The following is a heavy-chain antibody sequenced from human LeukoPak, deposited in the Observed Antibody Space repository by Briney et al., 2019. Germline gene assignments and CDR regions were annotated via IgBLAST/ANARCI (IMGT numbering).Heavy chain of an antibody. V-gene: IGHV3-64*01. D-gene: IGHD5-18*01. J-gene: IGHJ5*02. CDR1: GFTFSSYA. Sequence: GGSLRPSCAASGFTFSSYAMHWVRQAPGKGLEYVSAISSNGGSTYYANSVKGRFTISRDNSKNTLYLQMGSLRAEDMAVYYCARDSVGYSYGENWFDPWGQGTLVTVSS. CDR3: ARDSVGYSYGENWFDP. CDR2: ISSNGGST.